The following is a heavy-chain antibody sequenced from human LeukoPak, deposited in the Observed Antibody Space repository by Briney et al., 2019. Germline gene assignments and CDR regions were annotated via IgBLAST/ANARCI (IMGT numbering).Heavy chain of an antibody. CDR1: GFIFSNYA. CDR3: AKHSEKYSGSYFRY. CDR2: ISASGGST. D-gene: IGHD1-26*01. Sequence: QPGGSLRLSCVASGFIFSNYAMSWVRQAPGKGLEWVSVISASGGSTYYADSVKGRLTISRDKSKNTLYLQMNSLRAEDTAIYYCAKHSEKYSGSYFRYWGQGTLVTVSP. J-gene: IGHJ4*02. V-gene: IGHV3-23*01.